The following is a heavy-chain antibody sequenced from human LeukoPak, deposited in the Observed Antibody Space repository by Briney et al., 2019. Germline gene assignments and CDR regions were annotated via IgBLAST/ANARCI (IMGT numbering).Heavy chain of an antibody. CDR2: IDGSGDKT. CDR1: GFTFSNFA. CDR3: AKVQFNWGPIDY. J-gene: IGHJ4*02. V-gene: IGHV3-23*01. D-gene: IGHD7-27*01. Sequence: GGSLRLSCAASGFTFSNFAIRWVRQVPGKGLEWVSSIDGSGDKTHYPDSVRGRFTVSRDNSKNPLYLQMNSLRVEDTATYFCAKVQFNWGPIDYWGQGTPVIVSS.